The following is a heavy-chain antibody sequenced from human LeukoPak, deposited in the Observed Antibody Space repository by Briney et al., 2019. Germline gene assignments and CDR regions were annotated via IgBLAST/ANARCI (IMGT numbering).Heavy chain of an antibody. CDR3: ARVEDYDILTGFDY. V-gene: IGHV3-7*01. D-gene: IGHD3-9*01. Sequence: PGGSLRLSCAASRFTFSDYYMTWVRQAPGKGLEWVANIKQDGSEKYYVGSVKGRFTISRDNAKNSLYLQMNSLRAEDTAVYYCARVEDYDILTGFDYWGQGTLVTVSS. CDR1: RFTFSDYY. J-gene: IGHJ4*02. CDR2: IKQDGSEK.